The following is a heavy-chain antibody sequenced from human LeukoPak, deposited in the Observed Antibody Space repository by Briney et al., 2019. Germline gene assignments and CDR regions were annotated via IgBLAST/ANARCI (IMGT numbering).Heavy chain of an antibody. J-gene: IGHJ4*02. CDR2: IIPILGIA. Sequence: ASVKVSCKASGYAFTSYYMHWVRQAPGQGLEWMGRIIPILGIANYAQKFQGRVTITADKSTSTAYMELSSLRSEDTAVYYCARDCSSTSCWHDYWGQGTLVTVSS. CDR1: GYAFTSYY. D-gene: IGHD2-2*01. V-gene: IGHV1-69*04. CDR3: ARDCSSTSCWHDY.